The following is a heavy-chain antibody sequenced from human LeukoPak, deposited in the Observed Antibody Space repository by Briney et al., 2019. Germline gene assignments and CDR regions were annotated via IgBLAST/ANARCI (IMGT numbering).Heavy chain of an antibody. D-gene: IGHD2-21*02. CDR1: GFTFKMYA. CDR2: IGGNGLNT. CDR3: AKDDRYCFAPTCYSVDY. Sequence: GGSLRLSCAASGFTFKMYAMSWVRQAPGKGLEWVSAIGGNGLNTFYADSVKGRFTISRDNSKNTLYLQMNSLRADDTAVYFCAKDDRYCFAPTCYSVDYWGQGTRVTVSS. V-gene: IGHV3-23*01. J-gene: IGHJ4*02.